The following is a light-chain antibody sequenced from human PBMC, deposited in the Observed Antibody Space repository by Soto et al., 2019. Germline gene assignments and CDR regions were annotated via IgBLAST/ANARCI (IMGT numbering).Light chain of an antibody. Sequence: VLTQSPGTLSLSQGESATLSCRASQSVSSNYLAWYQQKPGQAPRLLIYGASTRATGIPARFSGSGSGTEFTLTINSLQSEDFALYFCQQYNNWPRTLGQG. J-gene: IGKJ1*01. CDR3: QQYNNWPRT. CDR2: GAS. CDR1: QSVSSN. V-gene: IGKV3-15*01.